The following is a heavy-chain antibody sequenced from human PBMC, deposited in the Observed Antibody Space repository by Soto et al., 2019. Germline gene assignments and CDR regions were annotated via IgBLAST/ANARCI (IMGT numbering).Heavy chain of an antibody. CDR2: IYYSGST. CDR1: VGSISSGGYY. Sequence: SETLSLTFTVSVGSISSGGYYWSWLRQHPGKGLEWIGYIYYSGSTYYNPSLKSRVTISVDTSKNQFSLKLSSVTAADTAVYYCARDYYYDSSGYYGGFDYWGQGTLVTVSS. D-gene: IGHD3-22*01. J-gene: IGHJ4*02. V-gene: IGHV4-31*03. CDR3: ARDYYYDSSGYYGGFDY.